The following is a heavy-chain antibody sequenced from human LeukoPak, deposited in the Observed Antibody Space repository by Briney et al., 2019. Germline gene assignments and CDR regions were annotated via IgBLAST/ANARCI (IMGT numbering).Heavy chain of an antibody. CDR1: GYTFTGYY. J-gene: IGHJ4*02. CDR3: ARGAMIVVVTPGLVASFPNDY. CDR2: INPNSGGT. V-gene: IGHV1-2*02. D-gene: IGHD3-22*01. Sequence: ASVKVSCKASGYTFTGYYMHWVRQAPGQGLEWMGWINPNSGGTNYAQKFQGRVTMTRDTSISTAYMELSRLRSDDTAVYYCARGAMIVVVTPGLVASFPNDYWGQGTLVTVSS.